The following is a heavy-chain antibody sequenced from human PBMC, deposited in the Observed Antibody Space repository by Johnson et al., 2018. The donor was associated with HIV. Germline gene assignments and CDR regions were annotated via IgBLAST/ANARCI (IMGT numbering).Heavy chain of an antibody. Sequence: VQLVESGGGLVKPGGSLRLSCAASGFTVSNNYMNWVRQAPGKGLEWVSVIYSGGSTYYADSVKGRFTISRDNSKNTLYLQMNSLRAEDTAVYYCARDGESQQLPLGDAFDIWGQGTMVIVSS. J-gene: IGHJ3*02. CDR3: ARDGESQQLPLGDAFDI. CDR2: IYSGGST. D-gene: IGHD6-13*01. V-gene: IGHV3-66*01. CDR1: GFTVSNNY.